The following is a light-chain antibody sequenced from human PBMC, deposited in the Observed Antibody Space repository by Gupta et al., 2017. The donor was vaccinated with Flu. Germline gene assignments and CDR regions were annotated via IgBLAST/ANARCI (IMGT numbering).Light chain of an antibody. V-gene: IGLV2-14*01. CDR2: EVT. CDR3: GSYTSSSTWV. CDR1: SSDVGGYNY. J-gene: IGLJ3*02. Sequence: TSSDVGGYNYVSWYQQPPGKAPKLMIYEVTNRPSGVSNRFSGSKSGNTASLTISGLQAEDEADYFCGSYTSSSTWVFGGGTKLTVL.